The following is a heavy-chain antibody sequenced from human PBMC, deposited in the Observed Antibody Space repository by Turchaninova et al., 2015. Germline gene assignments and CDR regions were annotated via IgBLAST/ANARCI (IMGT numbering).Heavy chain of an antibody. Sequence: VQLQESGPGLVTPSATLSLPCDASGYSIRRGYYWGGTRQPPGKGLEWIGNIYHSARTYYNPSLKSRVTISVDTSKNQFSLKLSSVTAADTAVYYCARQGGRVFDYWGQGTLVTVSS. CDR1: GYSIRRGYY. CDR3: ARQGGRVFDY. D-gene: IGHD3-16*01. J-gene: IGHJ4*02. CDR2: IYHSART. V-gene: IGHV4-38-2*01.